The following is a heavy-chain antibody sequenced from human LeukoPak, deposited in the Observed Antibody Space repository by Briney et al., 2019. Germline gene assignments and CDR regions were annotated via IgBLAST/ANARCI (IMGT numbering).Heavy chain of an antibody. V-gene: IGHV3-48*03. CDR2: IRRSGSII. CDR1: GFTISNYE. CDR3: AGKPRDGYNDGRFDF. D-gene: IGHD5-24*01. J-gene: IGHJ4*02. Sequence: GGSLRLSCAASGFTISNYEMNWVRQAPGKGLEWVSHIRRSGSIIYYADPVKGRFTISRDNAKNSLYLQMNSLRAEDTAVYYCAGKPRDGYNDGRFDFWGQGTLVTVSS.